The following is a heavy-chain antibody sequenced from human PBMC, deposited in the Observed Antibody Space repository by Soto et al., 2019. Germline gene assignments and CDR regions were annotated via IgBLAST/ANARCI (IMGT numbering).Heavy chain of an antibody. CDR2: ISADGNTI. J-gene: IGHJ4*02. CDR3: TRVVVGSAGEFDY. Sequence: GGSLRLSCAASGFILNNYWMHWVRQTPGKGLEWVSRISADGNTINYADSVRGRFTISRDNAKNTLFLQLNSLTAEDTAVYYCTRVVVGSAGEFDYWGQGTLVTVSS. V-gene: IGHV3-74*01. D-gene: IGHD1-26*01. CDR1: GFILNNYW.